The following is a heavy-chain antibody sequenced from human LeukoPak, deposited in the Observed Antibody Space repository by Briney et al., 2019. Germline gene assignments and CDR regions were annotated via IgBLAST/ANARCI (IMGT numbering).Heavy chain of an antibody. Sequence: SETLSLTCTVSGYSISSGYYWGWIRQPPGKGLEWIGSIYHSGSTYYNPSLKSRVTISVDKSKNQFSLNLSSVTAADTAVYYCARNREYYFDYWGQGALVTVSS. CDR1: GYSISSGYY. D-gene: IGHD3-10*01. J-gene: IGHJ4*02. CDR2: IYHSGST. V-gene: IGHV4-38-2*02. CDR3: ARNREYYFDY.